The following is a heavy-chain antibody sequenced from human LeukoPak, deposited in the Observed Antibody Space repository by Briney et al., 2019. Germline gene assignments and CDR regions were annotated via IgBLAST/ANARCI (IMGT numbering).Heavy chain of an antibody. CDR2: INPKSGGT. D-gene: IGHD5-24*01. CDR1: GYIFTGYY. CDR3: SRSADGYNYEPWFDP. V-gene: IGHV1-2*02. Sequence: ASVKVSCKASGYIFTGYYMHWVRQAPGQGLEWMGWINPKSGGTNSAQKFQGRVTMTRDTSISAAYMELSRVRSDDTAMYYCSRSADGYNYEPWFDPWGQGTLVTVSS. J-gene: IGHJ5*02.